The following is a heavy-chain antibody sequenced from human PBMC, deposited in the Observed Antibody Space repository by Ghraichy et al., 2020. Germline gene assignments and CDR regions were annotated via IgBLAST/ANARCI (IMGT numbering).Heavy chain of an antibody. CDR2: IWYDGSNK. Sequence: GGSPRLSCAASGFTFSSYGMHWVRQAPGKGLEWVAVIWYDGSNKYYADSVKGRFTISRDNSKNTLYLQMNSLRAEDTAVYYCARSPNSHRIAARNTKYFDLWGRGTLVTVSS. V-gene: IGHV3-33*08. J-gene: IGHJ2*01. CDR1: GFTFSSYG. D-gene: IGHD6-6*01. CDR3: ARSPNSHRIAARNTKYFDL.